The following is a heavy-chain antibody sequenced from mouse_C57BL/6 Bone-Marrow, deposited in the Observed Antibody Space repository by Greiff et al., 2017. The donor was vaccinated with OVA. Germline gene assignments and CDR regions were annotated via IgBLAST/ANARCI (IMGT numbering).Heavy chain of an antibody. CDR1: GYAFSSSW. D-gene: IGHD3-2*02. CDR3: ARQLRLRRGFAY. Sequence: QVQLQESGPELVKPGASVKISCKASGYAFSSSWMNWVKQRPGKGLEWIGRIYPGDGDTNYNGKFKGKATLTAAKSSSTAYMQLSSLTSEDSAVYFCARQLRLRRGFAYWGQGTLVTVSA. CDR2: IYPGDGDT. J-gene: IGHJ3*01. V-gene: IGHV1-82*01.